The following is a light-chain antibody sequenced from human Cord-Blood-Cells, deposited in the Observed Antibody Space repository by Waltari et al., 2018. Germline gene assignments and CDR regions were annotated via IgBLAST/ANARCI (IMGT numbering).Light chain of an antibody. J-gene: IGKJ2*01. CDR2: EDS. CDR3: QQYNSYPYT. CDR1: QNISSW. Sequence: DIQMTQSSSTMSASVGDRVTITCRGSQNISSWLTWYQQKPGKAPKLLLCEDSSLESGVPSRFSGSGSGTEFTLTISSPQPDDFATYYCQQYNSYPYTFGQGTKLEIK. V-gene: IGKV1-5*01.